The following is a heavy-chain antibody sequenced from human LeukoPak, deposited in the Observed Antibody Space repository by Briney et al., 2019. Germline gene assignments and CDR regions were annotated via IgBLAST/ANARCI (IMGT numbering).Heavy chain of an antibody. CDR3: ARDPRAEDGYNLRGFDF. CDR1: GGSITNYY. CDR2: IYYSGST. D-gene: IGHD5-24*01. Sequence: SETLSLTCTVSGGSITNYYWSWIRQPPGKGLEWIAYIYYSGSTNYNPSLKSRVTMSVDTSKNQFSLRLTSVTAADTAVYYCARDPRAEDGYNLRGFDFWGQGTLVTVSS. V-gene: IGHV4-59*01. J-gene: IGHJ4*02.